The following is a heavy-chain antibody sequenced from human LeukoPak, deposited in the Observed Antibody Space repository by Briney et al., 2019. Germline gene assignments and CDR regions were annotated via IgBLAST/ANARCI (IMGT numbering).Heavy chain of an antibody. V-gene: IGHV3-64*01. Sequence: PGGSLRLSCAASGFTFSSYAMHWVRQAPGKGLECVSAISSNGGSTYYANSVKGRFTISRDNSKNTLYLQMGSLRAEDMAVYYCARGGRAARLFDYWGQGTLVTVSS. J-gene: IGHJ4*02. CDR2: ISSNGGST. D-gene: IGHD6-6*01. CDR3: ARGGRAARLFDY. CDR1: GFTFSSYA.